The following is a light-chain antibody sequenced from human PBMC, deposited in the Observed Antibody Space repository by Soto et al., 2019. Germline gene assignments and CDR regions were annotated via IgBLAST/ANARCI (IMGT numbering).Light chain of an antibody. CDR1: QSINNW. V-gene: IGKV1-5*01. Sequence: DVQMTQSPSSLSASVGDRVTITCWASQSINNWLAWYQQKPGKAPKFLIYDASTLETGVPSRFSGSASGTEFTLTISGLQPEDVASYYCQQYDTYPLTFGGGTKVDIK. J-gene: IGKJ4*01. CDR2: DAS. CDR3: QQYDTYPLT.